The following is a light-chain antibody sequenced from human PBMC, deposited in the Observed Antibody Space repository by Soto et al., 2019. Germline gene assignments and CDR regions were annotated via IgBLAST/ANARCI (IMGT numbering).Light chain of an antibody. Sequence: EIVLTHSPATPSLSPGKRGILFLXASQSVSSNLAWYQQKPGQAPRLLIYGASSRATGIPDRFSGSGSGTDFTLTISRLVPEDFAVYYCQQYGSSLRTFGQGTKVDIK. CDR2: GAS. CDR1: QSVSSN. CDR3: QQYGSSLRT. J-gene: IGKJ1*01. V-gene: IGKV3-20*01.